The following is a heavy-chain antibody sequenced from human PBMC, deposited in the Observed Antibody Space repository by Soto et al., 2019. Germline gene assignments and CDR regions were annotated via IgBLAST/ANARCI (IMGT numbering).Heavy chain of an antibody. V-gene: IGHV3-9*01. CDR1: GFTFHDYA. Sequence: GGSLRLSCAASGFTFHDYAMHWVRQAPGKGLEWVSGISWNSGTIGYADSVKGRFTISRDNAKNSLYLQMNSLRPEDTALYYCAKDIKVEFSAWYYLDYWGQGTLVTVSS. CDR3: AKDIKVEFSAWYYLDY. J-gene: IGHJ4*02. CDR2: ISWNSGTI. D-gene: IGHD2-2*01.